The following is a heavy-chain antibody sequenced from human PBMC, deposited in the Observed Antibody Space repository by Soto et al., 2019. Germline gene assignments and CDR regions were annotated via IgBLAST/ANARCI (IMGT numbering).Heavy chain of an antibody. V-gene: IGHV3-74*01. Sequence: EVQLVESGGGLVQPGGSLRLSCAASGFTFSSYWMHWVRQAPGKGLVWVSRINSDGSSTSYADSVKGRFTISRDNAKNTLYLQMNSLRAEDTAVHYCARGGRRVWFGEFDAFDIWGQGTMVTVSS. D-gene: IGHD3-10*01. CDR3: ARGGRRVWFGEFDAFDI. CDR2: INSDGSST. J-gene: IGHJ3*02. CDR1: GFTFSSYW.